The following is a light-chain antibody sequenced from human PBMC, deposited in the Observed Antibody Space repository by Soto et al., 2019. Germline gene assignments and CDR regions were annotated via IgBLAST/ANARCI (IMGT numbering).Light chain of an antibody. J-gene: IGLJ3*02. Sequence: QSALTQPASVSGSPGQSITISCTGTSSDVGGYSDVSWYQQHPGKAPRLMIFDVTNRPSGVSDRFSGSKSGNSASLTISGLQTEDEADYYCTSYATTNTGVFGGGTKLTVL. CDR3: TSYATTNTGV. V-gene: IGLV2-14*03. CDR1: SSDVGGYSD. CDR2: DVT.